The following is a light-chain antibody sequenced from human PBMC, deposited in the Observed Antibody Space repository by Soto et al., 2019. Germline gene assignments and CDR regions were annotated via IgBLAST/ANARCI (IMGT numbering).Light chain of an antibody. J-gene: IGKJ4*01. V-gene: IGKV3-15*01. CDR2: DSS. CDR1: QGICST. CDR3: QRYNNWHLS. Sequence: EIVMTHSPATLSVSPGERATLSCRARQGICSTLAWYQQKHGQTPRLLIYDSSTRAIGIPTRFSGSRSGRDLTLTINGLQSEDFAVYHCQRYNNWHLSFGGGTKVDIK.